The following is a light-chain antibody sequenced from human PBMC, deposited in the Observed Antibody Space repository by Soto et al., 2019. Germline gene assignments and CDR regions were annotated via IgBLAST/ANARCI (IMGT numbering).Light chain of an antibody. V-gene: IGKV1-5*03. CDR2: KAS. CDR1: QSIGSG. Sequence: DIQMTQSPSTLSAAVGDRVTITCRASQSIGSGLAWYQQKPGKAPKLLIYKASTLESGVPLRFSGSGAGTEFTLTITSLQPDDFATYYCQQYHFYWTFGQGTKVEIK. J-gene: IGKJ1*01. CDR3: QQYHFYWT.